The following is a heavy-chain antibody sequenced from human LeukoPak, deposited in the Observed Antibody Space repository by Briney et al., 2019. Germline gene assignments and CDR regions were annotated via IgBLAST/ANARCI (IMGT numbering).Heavy chain of an antibody. D-gene: IGHD6-13*01. V-gene: IGHV1-18*01. CDR3: ARDRASSWSNWFDP. CDR2: ITTYNGNT. Sequence: ASVKVSCKASGYTFTSYPISWVRQAPGQGLEWMGWITTYNGNTHYAQKLQGRVTMTTETSTSTAYMELRSLRSDDTAVYYCARDRASSWSNWFDPWGQGTLVTVSS. CDR1: GYTFTSYP. J-gene: IGHJ5*02.